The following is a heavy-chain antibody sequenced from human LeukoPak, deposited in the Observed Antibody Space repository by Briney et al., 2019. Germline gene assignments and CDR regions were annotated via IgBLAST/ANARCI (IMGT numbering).Heavy chain of an antibody. D-gene: IGHD2-21*01. CDR3: ARGAYFRDRYFDY. V-gene: IGHV4-61*02. J-gene: IGHJ4*02. CDR2: IYMTGST. Sequence: KPSETLSLTCTVSGGSIISGTYYWTWIRQPPGKGLEWIGRIYMTGSTNYNPSLESRVSISRDTSKNQFSLKLNSVTAADTAVYYCARGAYFRDRYFDYWGQGTLVTVSS. CDR1: GGSIISGTYY.